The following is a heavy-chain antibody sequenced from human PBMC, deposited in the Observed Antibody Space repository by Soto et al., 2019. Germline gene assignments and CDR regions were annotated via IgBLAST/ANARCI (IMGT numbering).Heavy chain of an antibody. J-gene: IGHJ4*02. CDR2: ISGSGGST. CDR3: AKDLVGSNADYYDY. Sequence: HPGGSLRLSCAASGFTFSSYSMSWVRQAPGKGMEWVAAISGSGGSTYYADSVKGRFTISRENSKNTLYLQMNSLRAGDAAVYYCAKDLVGSNADYYDYWGQGTLVTVSS. CDR1: GFTFSSYS. D-gene: IGHD2-15*01. V-gene: IGHV3-23*01.